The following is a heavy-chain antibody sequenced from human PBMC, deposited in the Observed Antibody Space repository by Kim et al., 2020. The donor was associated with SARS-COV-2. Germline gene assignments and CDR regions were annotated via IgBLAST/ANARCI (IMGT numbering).Heavy chain of an antibody. CDR3: ASGWMDV. Sequence: TTYNKDSVKCRFTIARDNAENSLYLQMNSLRAEDGALYYCASGWMDVWGQGTTVTVSS. CDR2: TT. J-gene: IGHJ6*02. V-gene: IGHV3-48*03.